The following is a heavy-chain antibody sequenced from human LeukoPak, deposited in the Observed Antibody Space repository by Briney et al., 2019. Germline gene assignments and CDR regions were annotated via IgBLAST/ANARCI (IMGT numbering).Heavy chain of an antibody. D-gene: IGHD3-22*01. Sequence: PGGSLRLSCAASGFTFSSYSMNWVRQAPGKGLEWVSYISSDSTTIYYADSVKGRFTISRDNSKNTLYLQMNNLRAEDTAVYYCAREGEYDSSGYFLFDYWGQGTLITVSS. CDR1: GFTFSSYS. V-gene: IGHV3-48*01. CDR2: ISSDSTTI. J-gene: IGHJ4*02. CDR3: AREGEYDSSGYFLFDY.